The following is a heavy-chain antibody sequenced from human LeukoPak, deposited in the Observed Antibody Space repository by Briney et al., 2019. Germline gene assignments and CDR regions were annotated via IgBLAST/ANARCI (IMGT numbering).Heavy chain of an antibody. Sequence: GGSLRLSCAASGFTFSNAWMSWVRQAPGKGLEWVSGINWNGGSTGYADSVKGRFTISRDNAKNPLYLQMNSLRAEDTASYYCAGSGWYGDAFDIWGQGTMVTVSS. D-gene: IGHD6-19*01. V-gene: IGHV3-20*04. CDR3: AGSGWYGDAFDI. CDR1: GFTFSNAW. J-gene: IGHJ3*02. CDR2: INWNGGST.